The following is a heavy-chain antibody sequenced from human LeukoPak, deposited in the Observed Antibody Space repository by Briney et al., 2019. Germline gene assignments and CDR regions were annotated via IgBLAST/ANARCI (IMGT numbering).Heavy chain of an antibody. CDR1: GFSISTYS. CDR3: AGERGEEYSSGWYKRNYFDN. Sequence: SETLSLTCTVSGFSISTYSWSWIRQPPGKGLEWVGYIYSSGGTDHNPSLKSRVTMSVDTSTNQLSLKLTSVTGADTAVYYCAGERGEEYSSGWYKRNYFDNWGQGIRVTVSS. CDR2: IYSSGGT. J-gene: IGHJ4*02. V-gene: IGHV4-59*12. D-gene: IGHD6-19*01.